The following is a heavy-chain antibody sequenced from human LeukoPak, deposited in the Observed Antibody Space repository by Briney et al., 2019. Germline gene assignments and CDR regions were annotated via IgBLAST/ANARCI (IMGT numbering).Heavy chain of an antibody. CDR1: GFTFSSYG. Sequence: GSLILSCAASGFTFSSYGMNWSRRAPGKGLVGVSGIISSGASTYYANSVKGRFTISRDNSKNTLFLQMTSLRAEDTAVYYCAKTTYNSGWGVDYWGQGTLVTVSS. D-gene: IGHD6-19*01. CDR2: IISSGAST. CDR3: AKTTYNSGWGVDY. J-gene: IGHJ4*02. V-gene: IGHV3-23*01.